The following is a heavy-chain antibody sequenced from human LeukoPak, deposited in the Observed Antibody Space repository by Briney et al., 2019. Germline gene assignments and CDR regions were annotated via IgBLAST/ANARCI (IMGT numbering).Heavy chain of an antibody. CDR1: GFTFSDYY. CDR2: ISGSGGP. D-gene: IGHD3-9*01. V-gene: IGHV3-11*01. J-gene: IGHJ4*02. CDR3: ARAPTGQIDH. Sequence: GGSLRLSCTASGFTFSDYYMTWIRQAPGKGLEWVSYISGSGGPSYADSATGRFTISRDNAKNSLYLQMSSLRAEDTAVYYCARAPTGQIDHWGQGTLVTVSS.